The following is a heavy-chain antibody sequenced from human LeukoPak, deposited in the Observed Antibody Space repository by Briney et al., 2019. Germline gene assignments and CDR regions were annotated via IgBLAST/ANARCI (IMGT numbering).Heavy chain of an antibody. J-gene: IGHJ4*02. Sequence: SVKVSCKTSGGTFNYYAISWERQAPGQGLEWMGRIIPILRIPDYAQNFQGRVTISADKSTSTAYMELSSLKSEDTAVYYCARSGGSSWYVSMYYWGQGTLVTVSS. CDR1: GGTFNYYA. CDR3: ARSGGSSWYVSMYY. V-gene: IGHV1-69*04. D-gene: IGHD6-13*01. CDR2: IIPILRIP.